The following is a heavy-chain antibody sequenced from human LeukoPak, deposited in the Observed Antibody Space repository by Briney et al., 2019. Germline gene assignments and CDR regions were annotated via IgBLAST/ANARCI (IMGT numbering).Heavy chain of an antibody. J-gene: IGHJ6*02. CDR3: ARVDYGGNSGYYGMDV. CDR1: GFSFSTYV. Sequence: GGSLRLSCATSGFSFSTYVMSWVRQAPGKGLEWVSVIYSGGSTYYADSVKGRFTISRHNSKNTLYLQMNSLRAEDTAVYYCARVDYGGNSGYYGMDVWGQGTTVTVSS. CDR2: IYSGGST. D-gene: IGHD4-23*01. V-gene: IGHV3-53*04.